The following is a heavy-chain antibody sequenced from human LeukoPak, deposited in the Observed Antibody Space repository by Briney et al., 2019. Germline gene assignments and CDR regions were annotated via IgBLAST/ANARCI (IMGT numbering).Heavy chain of an antibody. Sequence: PSETLSLTCTVSGGSISSYYWSWIRQPPGKGLEWIGYIYYSGSTNYNPSLKSRVTISVDTSKNQFSLKLSSVTAADTAVYYCARLAVAPRNWFDPWGQGTLVTVSS. J-gene: IGHJ5*02. CDR1: GGSISSYY. CDR2: IYYSGST. V-gene: IGHV4-59*08. CDR3: ARLAVAPRNWFDP. D-gene: IGHD4-23*01.